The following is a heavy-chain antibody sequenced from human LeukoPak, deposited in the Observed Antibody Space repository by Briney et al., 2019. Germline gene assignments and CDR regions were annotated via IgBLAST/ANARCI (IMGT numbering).Heavy chain of an antibody. CDR2: IHPTDGST. J-gene: IGHJ4*02. V-gene: IGHV1-46*01. CDR1: GYTFSTYY. Sequence: ASVKVSCKTSGYTFSTYYMHWVRQAPGQGLEWLGIIHPTDGSTSYTQKIQGRVTMARDTATGTVYLELSSLRSEDTAVYWCARANGGGLDYWGQGTLITVSS. CDR3: ARANGGGLDY. D-gene: IGHD3-10*01.